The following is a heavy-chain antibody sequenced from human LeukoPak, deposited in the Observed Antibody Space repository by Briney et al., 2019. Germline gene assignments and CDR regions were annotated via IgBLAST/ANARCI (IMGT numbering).Heavy chain of an antibody. V-gene: IGHV1-69*01. Sequence: SVKVSCKASGGTFSSYAISWVRQAPGQGLEWMGGIIPIFGTANYAQKFQGRVTITPDESTSTAYMELSSLRSEDTAVYYCAREDDYYDSSGLFDYWGQGTLVTVSS. CDR2: IIPIFGTA. CDR3: AREDDYYDSSGLFDY. J-gene: IGHJ4*02. D-gene: IGHD3-22*01. CDR1: GGTFSSYA.